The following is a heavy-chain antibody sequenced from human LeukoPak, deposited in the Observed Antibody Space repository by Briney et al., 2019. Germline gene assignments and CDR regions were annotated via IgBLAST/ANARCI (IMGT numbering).Heavy chain of an antibody. CDR2: IAWNSGSI. V-gene: IGHV3-9*01. J-gene: IGHJ4*02. Sequence: PGGSLRLSCAVSGFNLADYAMHWVRHAPGKGLEWVSAIAWNSGSIGYADSVKDRFFISRDNAMNSLHLQMNSLRVEDTALYYCVRDLGGIGWGDPFDSWGQGTLVTVSS. D-gene: IGHD6-25*01. CDR1: GFNLADYA. CDR3: VRDLGGIGWGDPFDS.